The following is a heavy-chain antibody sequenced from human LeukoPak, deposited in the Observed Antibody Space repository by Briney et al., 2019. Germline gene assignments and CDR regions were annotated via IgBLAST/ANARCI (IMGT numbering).Heavy chain of an antibody. Sequence: LVKVSCKASGGTFSSYAISWVRQAPGQGLEWMGRIIPIFGTANYAQKFQGRVTITTDESTSTAYMELSSLRSEDTAVYYCARRRESSGLIFDYWGQGTLVTVSS. J-gene: IGHJ4*02. CDR1: GGTFSSYA. CDR2: IIPIFGTA. D-gene: IGHD6-19*01. CDR3: ARRRESSGLIFDY. V-gene: IGHV1-69*05.